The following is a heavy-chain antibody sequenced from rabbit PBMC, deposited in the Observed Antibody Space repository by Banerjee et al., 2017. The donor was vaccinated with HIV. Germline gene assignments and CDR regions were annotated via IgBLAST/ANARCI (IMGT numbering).Heavy chain of an antibody. Sequence: QQQLEESGGGLVKPGGTLTLTCKASGIDFSSYYYMCWVRQAPGKGLEWIAMIYAGSGRAYYASWVNGRFTISKTSSTTVTLQMTSLTAADTATYFCAGGYGSYDRYGMDLWGPGTLVTVS. CDR1: GIDFSSYYY. CDR3: AGGYGSYDRYGMDL. D-gene: IGHD6-1*01. CDR2: IYAGSGRA. J-gene: IGHJ6*01. V-gene: IGHV1S45*01.